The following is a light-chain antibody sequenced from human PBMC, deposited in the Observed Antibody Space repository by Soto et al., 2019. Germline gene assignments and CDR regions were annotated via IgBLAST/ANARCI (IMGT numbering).Light chain of an antibody. Sequence: EKTTLSCRASQSVSSNLAWYQQKPGHAPRLLIYGASTRATGIPARFSGSGSGTEFTPTISSLQSEDFAVYYGPDYNNRLTCAGGTKV. V-gene: IGKV3-15*01. CDR2: GAS. CDR1: QSVSSN. CDR3: PDYNNRLT. J-gene: IGKJ4*01.